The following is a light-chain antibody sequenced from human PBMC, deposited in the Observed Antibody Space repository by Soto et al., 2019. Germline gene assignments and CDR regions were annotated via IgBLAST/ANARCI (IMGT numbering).Light chain of an antibody. CDR2: EVT. CDR1: SSDIGDYNY. Sequence: QSVLTQPPSASGSPGQSVTISCTGTSSDIGDYNYVSWYQQHPGKAPKLMIYEVTKRPSGVPDRFSGSKPGNTASLTVSGLQAEAEADYYCSSYGGSNKFVVFGGGTTLTVL. CDR3: SSYGGSNKFVV. V-gene: IGLV2-8*01. J-gene: IGLJ2*01.